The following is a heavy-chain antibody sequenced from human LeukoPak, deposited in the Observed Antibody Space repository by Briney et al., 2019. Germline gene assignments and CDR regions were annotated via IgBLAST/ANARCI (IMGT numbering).Heavy chain of an antibody. CDR1: GFTFSTYS. CDR3: ARDGIFDY. CDR2: IRSGSTYI. J-gene: IGHJ4*02. V-gene: IGHV3-21*01. Sequence: GGSLRLSCAASGFTFSTYSMHWVRQAPGKGLEWVSSIRSGSTYINYADSLKGRFTISRDDAKKSLYLQVNSLRAEDTAVYYCARDGIFDYWGQGTLVTVSS.